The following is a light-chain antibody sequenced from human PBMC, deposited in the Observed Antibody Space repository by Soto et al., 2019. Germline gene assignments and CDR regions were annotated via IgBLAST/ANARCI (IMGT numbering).Light chain of an antibody. CDR1: QFFSSR. Sequence: DIGVTQAPATLYASPGERVTLSGRAIQFFSSRLAWYQQRPGQVPSLLIYDTSTRAPGISARFNGSGSGTELPRTIRSLQSEDFEVYYCQEYIQWPPGMFGPRNTVDI. CDR2: DTS. V-gene: IGKV3-15*01. J-gene: IGKJ1*01. CDR3: QEYIQWPPGM.